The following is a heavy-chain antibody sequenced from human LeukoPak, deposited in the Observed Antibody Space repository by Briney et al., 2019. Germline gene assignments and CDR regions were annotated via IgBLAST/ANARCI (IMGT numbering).Heavy chain of an antibody. CDR3: ARGKLADAFDI. V-gene: IGHV4-39*07. J-gene: IGHJ3*02. D-gene: IGHD1-1*01. Sequence: KSSETLSLTCTVSGGSISTSNYYWGWIRQPPGKGLEWIGEINHSGSTNYNPSLKSRVTISVDTSKNQFSLKLSSVTAADTAVYYCARGKLADAFDIWGQGTMVTVSS. CDR2: INHSGST. CDR1: GGSISTSNYY.